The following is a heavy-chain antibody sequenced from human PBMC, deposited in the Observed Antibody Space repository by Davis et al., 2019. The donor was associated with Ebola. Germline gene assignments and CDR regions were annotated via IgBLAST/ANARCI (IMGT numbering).Heavy chain of an antibody. D-gene: IGHD4-17*01. V-gene: IGHV2-5*02. Sequence: SGPTLVKPTQTLTLTCTFSGFSLSTSGVGVGWIRQPPGKALEWLALIYWDDDKRYSPSLKSRLTITKDTSKNQVVLAMTNMDPVDTATYYCAHRLTYGDPNNWFDPWGQGTLVTVSS. CDR1: GFSLSTSGVG. CDR3: AHRLTYGDPNNWFDP. CDR2: IYWDDDK. J-gene: IGHJ5*02.